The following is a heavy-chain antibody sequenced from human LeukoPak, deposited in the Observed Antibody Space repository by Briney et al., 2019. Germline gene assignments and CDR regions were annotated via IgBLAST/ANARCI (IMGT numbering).Heavy chain of an antibody. V-gene: IGHV4-30-2*01. J-gene: IGHJ4*02. D-gene: IGHD6-6*01. Sequence: KASETLSLTCTVSGGSISSGGYYWSWIRRPPGKGLEWIGYIYHSGSTYYNPSLKSRVTISVDRSKSQFSLKLSSVTAADTAVYYCASARPSGFDYWGQGTLVTVSS. CDR2: IYHSGST. CDR1: GGSISSGGYY. CDR3: ASARPSGFDY.